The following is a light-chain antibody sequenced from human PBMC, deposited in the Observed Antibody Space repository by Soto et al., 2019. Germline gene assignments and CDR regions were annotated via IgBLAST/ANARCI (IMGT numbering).Light chain of an antibody. CDR2: GAS. CDR3: QQYNNWPPT. V-gene: IGKV3-15*01. J-gene: IGKJ5*01. CDR1: QSVSSN. Sequence: EIVMTQSPVTLSVSPGERATLSCRASQSVSSNLAWYQQKPGQAPRLLIYGASTRATGIPARFSGSGSGTEFTLTISSLQSEDFAVYCCQQYNNWPPTFGQGTRLEI.